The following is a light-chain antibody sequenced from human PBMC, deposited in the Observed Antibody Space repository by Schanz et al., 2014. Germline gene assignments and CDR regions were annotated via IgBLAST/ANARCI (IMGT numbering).Light chain of an antibody. CDR3: QQYNNLPPFT. Sequence: EIVLTQSPGTLSLSPGERATLSCRASQSVSSSYLAWYQQKPGQAPRLLIYGASSRATGIPDRFSGSGSGTDFTLTINRLEPEDFAVYYCQQYNNLPPFTFGPGTKVDIK. V-gene: IGKV3-20*01. CDR2: GAS. J-gene: IGKJ3*01. CDR1: QSVSSSY.